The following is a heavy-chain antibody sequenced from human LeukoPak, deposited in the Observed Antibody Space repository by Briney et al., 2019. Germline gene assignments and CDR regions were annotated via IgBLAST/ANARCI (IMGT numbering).Heavy chain of an antibody. V-gene: IGHV4-31*03. J-gene: IGHJ4*02. D-gene: IGHD2-21*01. Sequence: SETLSLTCTVSGGPISSGGYYWSWIRQHPGKGLEWIGYIYYSGSTYYNPSLKSRVTISVDTSKNQFSLKLSSVTAADTAVYYCARGWVITPFDYWGQGTLVTVSS. CDR3: ARGWVITPFDY. CDR1: GGPISSGGYY. CDR2: IYYSGST.